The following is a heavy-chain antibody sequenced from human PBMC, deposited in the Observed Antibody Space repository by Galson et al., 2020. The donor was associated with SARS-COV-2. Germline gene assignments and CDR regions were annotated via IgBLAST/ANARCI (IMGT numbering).Heavy chain of an antibody. CDR1: GFTFSDYY. Sequence: GESLKISCAASGFTFSDYYMSWIRQAPGKGLEWVSYISSSGSTIYYADSVKGRVTISRDNAKNSLYLQMNSLRAEDTAVYYGARVYSRVMLVVTIWGQGTLVTVSS. V-gene: IGHV3-11*04. D-gene: IGHD3-22*01. CDR3: ARVYSRVMLVVTI. J-gene: IGHJ4*02. CDR2: ISSSGSTI.